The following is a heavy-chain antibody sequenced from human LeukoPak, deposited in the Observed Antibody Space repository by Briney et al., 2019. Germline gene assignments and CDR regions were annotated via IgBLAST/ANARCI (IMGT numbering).Heavy chain of an antibody. V-gene: IGHV3-7*01. CDR2: IKQDGSEK. J-gene: IGHJ5*02. CDR3: ARDVASSWYNWFDP. CDR1: GFTFSSYW. Sequence: PGGSLRLSCAASGFTFSSYWMSWVRQAPGKGLEWVANIKQDGSEKYYVDSVKGRFTISRDNAKNSLYLQMNSLRAEDTAVYYCARDVASSWYNWFDPWGQGTLVTVSS. D-gene: IGHD6-13*01.